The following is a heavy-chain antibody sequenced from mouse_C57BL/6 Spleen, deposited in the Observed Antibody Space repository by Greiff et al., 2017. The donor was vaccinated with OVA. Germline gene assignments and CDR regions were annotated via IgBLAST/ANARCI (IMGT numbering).Heavy chain of an antibody. Sequence: EVKLVESGGGLVQPGGSLSLSCAASGSTFTDYYMSWVRQPPGKALEWLGFIRHKANGYTTEYSASVKGRFTISRDNSQSSLYLQMKALRAEDSATYYCARGWYYCDDWGQGTTLTVSS. CDR1: GSTFTDYY. J-gene: IGHJ2*01. D-gene: IGHD2-3*01. CDR3: ARGWYYCDD. V-gene: IGHV7-3*01. CDR2: IRHKANGYTT.